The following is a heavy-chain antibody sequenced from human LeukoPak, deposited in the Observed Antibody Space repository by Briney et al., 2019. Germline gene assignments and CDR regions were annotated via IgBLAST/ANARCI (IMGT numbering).Heavy chain of an antibody. CDR1: GYTFTNYY. V-gene: IGHV1-46*01. Sequence: GASVKVSCKASGYTFTNYYIHWVRQAPGQGLEWMGIINPSGGSTSYAQKFQGRVTMTRDTSTSTVYMELSSLRSEDTAVYYCARDRVTMVRGVRNWFDPWGQGTLVTVSS. CDR3: ARDRVTMVRGVRNWFDP. D-gene: IGHD3-10*01. CDR2: INPSGGST. J-gene: IGHJ5*02.